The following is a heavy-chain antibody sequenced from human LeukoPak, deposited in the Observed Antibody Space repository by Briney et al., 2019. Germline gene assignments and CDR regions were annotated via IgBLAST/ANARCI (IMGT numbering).Heavy chain of an antibody. J-gene: IGHJ4*02. CDR3: ARSGRLESTSSDY. V-gene: IGHV3-23*01. CDR2: MSGSGGRT. Sequence: GGSLRLSCAASGSTFSSHAMSWVRQAPGKGLEWVSAMSGSGGRTYYADSVKGRFTISRDNSKNTLYLQMNSLRVEDTAVYYCARSGRLESTSSDYWGQGTLVTVSS. CDR1: GSTFSSHA. D-gene: IGHD2-2*01.